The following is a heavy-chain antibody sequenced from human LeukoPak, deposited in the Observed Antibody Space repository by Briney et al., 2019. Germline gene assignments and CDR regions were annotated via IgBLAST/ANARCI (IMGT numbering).Heavy chain of an antibody. Sequence: SETLSLTCTVFGGSISSYFWSWIRQPPGKGLEWIGYIYYSGSTNYNPSLRSRVTILVATSKNQFSLKLSSVTAADTALYYCARYDSSGLNYWGQGTLVTVSS. CDR2: IYYSGST. CDR3: ARYDSSGLNY. D-gene: IGHD3-22*01. J-gene: IGHJ4*02. CDR1: GGSISSYF. V-gene: IGHV4-59*08.